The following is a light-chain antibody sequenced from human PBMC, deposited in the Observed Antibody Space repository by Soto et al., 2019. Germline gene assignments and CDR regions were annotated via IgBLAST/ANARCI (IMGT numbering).Light chain of an antibody. V-gene: IGLV1-51*01. CDR2: DND. J-gene: IGLJ3*02. CDR1: SSNIGNNY. CDR3: GTWDSSLSAGV. Sequence: QSVLTQPPSVSAAPGQKVTISRPGSSSNIGNNYVSWYQQLPGTAPKLLIYDNDKRPSGIPDRFSGSKSGTSATLDITGLQTGDEADYYCGTWDSSLSAGVFGGGTKVTVL.